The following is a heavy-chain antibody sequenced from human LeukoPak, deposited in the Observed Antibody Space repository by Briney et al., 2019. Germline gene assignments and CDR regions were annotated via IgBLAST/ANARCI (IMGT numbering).Heavy chain of an antibody. D-gene: IGHD5-18*01. CDR1: GYTFTSYG. J-gene: IGHJ4*02. CDR2: ISAYNGNT. Sequence: RASVKVSFKASGYTFTSYGISWVRQAPGQGLEWMGWISAYNGNTNYAQKLQGRVTMTTDTSTSTAYMELRSLRSDDTAVYYCARDQVYSYGLGIDYWGQGTLVTVSS. V-gene: IGHV1-18*01. CDR3: ARDQVYSYGLGIDY.